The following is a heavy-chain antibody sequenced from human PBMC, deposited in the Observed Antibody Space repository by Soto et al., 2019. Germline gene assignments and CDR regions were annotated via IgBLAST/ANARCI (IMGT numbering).Heavy chain of an antibody. CDR3: ARDDGVVRYYYYGMDV. J-gene: IGHJ6*02. D-gene: IGHD3-3*01. Sequence: GGSLRLSCAASGFTFSSYEMNWVRQAPGKGLEWVSYISSSGSTIYYADSVKGRFTTSRDNAKNSLYLQMNSLRAEDTAVYYCARDDGVVRYYYYGMDVWGQGTTVTVSS. V-gene: IGHV3-48*03. CDR2: ISSSGSTI. CDR1: GFTFSSYE.